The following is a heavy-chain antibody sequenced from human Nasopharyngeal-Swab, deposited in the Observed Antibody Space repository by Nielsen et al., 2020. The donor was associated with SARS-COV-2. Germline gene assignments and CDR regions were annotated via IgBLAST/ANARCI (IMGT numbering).Heavy chain of an antibody. J-gene: IGHJ6*02. CDR2: MNPNSGNT. CDR1: GYTFTSYD. D-gene: IGHD3-3*01. V-gene: IGHV1-8*01. Sequence: ASVKVSCKASGYTFTSYDINWLRQATGQGLEWMGWMNPNSGNTGYAQKFQGRVTMTRNTSISTAYMELSSLRSEDTAVYYCARGMSIFGVVNYYYGMDVWGQGTTVTVSS. CDR3: ARGMSIFGVVNYYYGMDV.